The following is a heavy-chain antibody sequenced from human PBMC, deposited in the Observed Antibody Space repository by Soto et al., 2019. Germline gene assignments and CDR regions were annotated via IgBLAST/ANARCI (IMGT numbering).Heavy chain of an antibody. CDR1: GGSISSYY. V-gene: IGHV4-59*01. D-gene: IGHD3-9*01. Sequence: PSETLSLTCTVSGGSISSYYWIWIRQPPGKGLEWIGYIYYSGSTNYNPSLKSRVTISVDTSKNQFSLKLSSVTAADTAVYYCARGWGSLYYDILTGYLYFDYWGQGTLVTVSS. CDR3: ARGWGSLYYDILTGYLYFDY. J-gene: IGHJ4*02. CDR2: IYYSGST.